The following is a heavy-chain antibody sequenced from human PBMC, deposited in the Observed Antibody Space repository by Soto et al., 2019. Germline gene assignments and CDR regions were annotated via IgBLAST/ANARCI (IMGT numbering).Heavy chain of an antibody. Sequence: GGSLRLSCAASGFTFSSYGMHWVRQAPGKGLEWVAVISYDGNNKYYADSVKGRFTISRDNSQNTVFLQMNSLRAEDTALYFCASVRALLHTTPRGCFDYGGLGTLVTVSS. V-gene: IGHV3-30*03. CDR3: ASVRALLHTTPRGCFDY. CDR2: ISYDGNNK. J-gene: IGHJ4*02. CDR1: GFTFSSYG. D-gene: IGHD3-10*01.